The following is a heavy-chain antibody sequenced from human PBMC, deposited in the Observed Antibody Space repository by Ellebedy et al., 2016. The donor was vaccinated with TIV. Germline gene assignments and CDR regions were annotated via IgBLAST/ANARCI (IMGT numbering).Heavy chain of an antibody. J-gene: IGHJ4*02. Sequence: GGSLRLXCAASGFTVSSNYMSWVRQAPGKGLEWVSVIYSGGSTYYADSVKGRFTISRDNSKNTLYLQMNSLRAEDTAVYYCARGPTTYYFDYWGQGTLVTVSS. D-gene: IGHD1-1*01. CDR1: GFTVSSNY. CDR3: ARGPTTYYFDY. CDR2: IYSGGST. V-gene: IGHV3-53*01.